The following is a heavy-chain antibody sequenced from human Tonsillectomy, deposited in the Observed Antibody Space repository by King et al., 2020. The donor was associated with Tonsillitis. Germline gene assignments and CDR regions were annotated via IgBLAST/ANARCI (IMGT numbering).Heavy chain of an antibody. CDR3: AKDGLTGDLYYYVGMDV. CDR2: ISYDGDNK. J-gene: IGHJ6*02. CDR1: GFTFNSFG. Sequence: QLVQSGGGVVQPGRSLRLSCAASGFTFNSFGIHWVRQAPGKGLEWVAVISYDGDNKYYADSVKGRFTISRDNSKNTLYLQMTSLRAEDTAMYYCAKDGLTGDLYYYVGMDVWGQGTTVTVSS. V-gene: IGHV3-30*18. D-gene: IGHD7-27*01.